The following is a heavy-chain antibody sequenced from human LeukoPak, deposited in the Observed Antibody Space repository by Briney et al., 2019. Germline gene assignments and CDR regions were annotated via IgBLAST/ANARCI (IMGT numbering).Heavy chain of an antibody. CDR1: GGSFSGYY. CDR3: ARLTNGSGSSFDY. J-gene: IGHJ4*02. Sequence: SETLSLTCAVYGGSFSGYYWSWIRQPPGKGLEWIGEINHNGSTNYNPSLKSRVTISVDTSKNQFSLKLSSVTAADTAVYYCARLTNGSGSSFDYWGQGTLVTVSS. D-gene: IGHD3-10*01. V-gene: IGHV4-34*01. CDR2: INHNGST.